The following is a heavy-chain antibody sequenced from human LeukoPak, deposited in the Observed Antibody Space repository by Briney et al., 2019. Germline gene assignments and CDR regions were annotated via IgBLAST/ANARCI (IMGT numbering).Heavy chain of an antibody. Sequence: GGSLRLSCAGSGITVSSHFMSWVRQAPGKGLEWVSVLYTGGSTYYADAVRGRFTIPRDNSKNTLYLQMDSLRAEDTAVYYCARDIWYGSGTYLLRESWGQGTLVTVSS. CDR1: GITVSSHF. J-gene: IGHJ5*02. CDR2: LYTGGST. V-gene: IGHV3-53*01. D-gene: IGHD3-10*01. CDR3: ARDIWYGSGTYLLRES.